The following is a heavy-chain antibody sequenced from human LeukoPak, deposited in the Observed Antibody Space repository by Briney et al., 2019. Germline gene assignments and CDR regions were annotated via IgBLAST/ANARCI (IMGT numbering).Heavy chain of an antibody. Sequence: SETLSLTCSVSGGSTNSYYWSWIRQSGGKGLEWIGRIYSSGSTVYNPSLNSRLTMSIDTSKNQFSLTLKSVTATDTAIYYCARHVYGEGMVVWGKGTTVTVSS. CDR3: ARHVYGEGMVV. D-gene: IGHD2-8*01. V-gene: IGHV4-4*07. CDR2: IYSSGST. CDR1: GGSTNSYY. J-gene: IGHJ6*04.